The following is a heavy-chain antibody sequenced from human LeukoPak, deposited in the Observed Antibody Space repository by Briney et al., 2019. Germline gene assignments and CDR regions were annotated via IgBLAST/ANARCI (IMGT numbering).Heavy chain of an antibody. CDR1: GYTLTELS. D-gene: IGHD5-12*01. V-gene: IGHV1-24*01. Sequence: ASVKVSCTVSGYTLTELSMHWVRQAPGKGLEWMGGFDPEDGETIYAQKFQGRVTMTEDTSTDTAYMELSSLRSEDTAVYYCATFGNSGYDSNLDYWGQGTLVTVSS. J-gene: IGHJ4*02. CDR3: ATFGNSGYDSNLDY. CDR2: FDPEDGET.